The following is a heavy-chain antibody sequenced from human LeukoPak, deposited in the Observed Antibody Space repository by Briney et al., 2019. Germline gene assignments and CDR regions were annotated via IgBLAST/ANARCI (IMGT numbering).Heavy chain of an antibody. V-gene: IGHV3-15*01. D-gene: IGHD3-16*01. CDR2: IRSKTKGGTT. CDR1: GFTFSNAW. Sequence: PGGSLRLSCAASGFTFSNAWLSWVRQAPGKGLEGIGRIRSKTKGGTTDYAEPVKGRFTISRDDSQNTRYLQMNSLKTEDTAVYYCTTEGGVWGYHALEIWGQGTMVTVSS. J-gene: IGHJ3*02. CDR3: TTEGGVWGYHALEI.